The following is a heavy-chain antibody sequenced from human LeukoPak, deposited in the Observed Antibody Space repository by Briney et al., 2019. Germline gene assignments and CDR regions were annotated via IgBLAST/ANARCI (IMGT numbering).Heavy chain of an antibody. D-gene: IGHD6-19*01. Sequence: GASVKVSCKASGYTFTSYGISWVRQAPGQGLEWMGWISAYNGNTNYAQKLQGRVTMTTDTSTSTAYMELRSLRSDDTAVYYCARDSADSSGWFSFDYWGQGTLVTVSS. CDR1: GYTFTSYG. J-gene: IGHJ4*02. V-gene: IGHV1-18*01. CDR2: ISAYNGNT. CDR3: ARDSADSSGWFSFDY.